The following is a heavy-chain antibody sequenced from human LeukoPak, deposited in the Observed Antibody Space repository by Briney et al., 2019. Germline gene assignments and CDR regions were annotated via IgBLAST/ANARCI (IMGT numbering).Heavy chain of an antibody. CDR3: ARVSRQRNYGMDV. V-gene: IGHV4-34*01. D-gene: IGHD1-1*01. Sequence: SETLSLTCAVYGGSFSGYYWSWIRQPPGKGLEWIGEINHSGSTNYNPSLKSRVTISVDRSKNQFSLKLSSVTAADTAVYYCARVSRQRNYGMDVWGQGTTVTVSS. CDR1: GGSFSGYY. J-gene: IGHJ6*02. CDR2: INHSGST.